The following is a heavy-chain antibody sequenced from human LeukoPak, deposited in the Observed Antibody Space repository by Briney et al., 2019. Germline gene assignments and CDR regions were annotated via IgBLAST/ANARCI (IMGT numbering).Heavy chain of an antibody. CDR1: GGSISSYY. J-gene: IGHJ6*03. V-gene: IGHV4-59*01. Sequence: PSETLSLTCTVSGGSISSYYWSWIRQPPGKGLEWIGYIYYSGSTNYNPSLKSRVTISVDTSKNQFSLKLSSVTAADTAVYYCASGSTSWQNYYYYMDVWGKGTTVTVSS. CDR2: IYYSGST. CDR3: ASGSTSWQNYYYYMDV. D-gene: IGHD2-2*01.